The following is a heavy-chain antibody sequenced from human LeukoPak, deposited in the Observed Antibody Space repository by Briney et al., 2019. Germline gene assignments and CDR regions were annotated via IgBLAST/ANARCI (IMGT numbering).Heavy chain of an antibody. J-gene: IGHJ3*02. CDR1: AVAISSSSHY. V-gene: IGHV4-39*07. Sequence: KTSETLSLTCSVSAVAISSSSHYWGWIRQPPGGGLEWIGTIYYSGSTYYNPSLKSRVTMSVDTSKNQFSLKLSSVTAADTAVYYCARDQGRYSGSRDAFDIWGQGTMVTVSS. CDR2: IYYSGST. D-gene: IGHD1-26*01. CDR3: ARDQGRYSGSRDAFDI.